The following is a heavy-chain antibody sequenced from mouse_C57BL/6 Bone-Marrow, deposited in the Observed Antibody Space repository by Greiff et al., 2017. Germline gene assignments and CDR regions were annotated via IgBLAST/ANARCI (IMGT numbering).Heavy chain of an antibody. V-gene: IGHV1-81*01. J-gene: IGHJ2*01. CDR1: GYTFTSYG. CDR2: IYPRSGNT. Sequence: VKLQQSGAELARPGASVKLSCKASGYTFTSYGISWVKQRTGQGLEWIGEIYPRSGNTYSNEKFKGKATLTADKSSSTAYMELRSLTSEDSAVXFCARWGNWDGYWGQSTTLTVSS. CDR3: ARWGNWDGY. D-gene: IGHD4-1*01.